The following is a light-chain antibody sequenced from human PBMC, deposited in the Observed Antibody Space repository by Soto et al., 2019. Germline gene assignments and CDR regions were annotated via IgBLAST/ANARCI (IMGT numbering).Light chain of an antibody. V-gene: IGKV3D-20*02. CDR1: QSVSSSS. CDR3: QQRSNWPWT. CDR2: GAS. Sequence: EIVLTQSPGTLSLSPGEGATLSCRASQSVSSSSLAWYQQKPGQAPRLLIYGASSRATGIPDRFSGSGSGTDFTLTISSLEPEDFAVYYCQQRSNWPWTFGQGTKVDIK. J-gene: IGKJ1*01.